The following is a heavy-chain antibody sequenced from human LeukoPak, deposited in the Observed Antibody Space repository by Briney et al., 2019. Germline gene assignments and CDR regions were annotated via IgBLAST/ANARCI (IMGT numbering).Heavy chain of an antibody. CDR1: GFTFSSFA. D-gene: IGHD2-15*01. Sequence: GGSLRLSCAASGFTFSSFAMSWVRQAPGKGLEWVAVISYDGSNKYYADSVKGRFTISRDNSKNTLYLQMNSLRAEDTAVYYCARDDCSGGSCYLVRGMDVWGQGTTVTVSS. J-gene: IGHJ6*02. CDR2: ISYDGSNK. V-gene: IGHV3-30-3*01. CDR3: ARDDCSGGSCYLVRGMDV.